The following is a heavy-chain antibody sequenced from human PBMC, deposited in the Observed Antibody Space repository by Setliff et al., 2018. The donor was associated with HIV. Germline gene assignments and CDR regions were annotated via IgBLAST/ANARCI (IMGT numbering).Heavy chain of an antibody. J-gene: IGHJ4*02. CDR1: DGSFSSDY. Sequence: SETLSLTCTVSDGSFSSDYWTWIRQTPGKGLEWIGYIYYSGSTKYNPSLTSRVTISVDTSKNHFSLKLTSVTAADTAVYYCARMSISASVYFDYWGQGTLVTVSS. D-gene: IGHD2-2*01. CDR3: ARMSISASVYFDY. V-gene: IGHV4-59*01. CDR2: IYYSGST.